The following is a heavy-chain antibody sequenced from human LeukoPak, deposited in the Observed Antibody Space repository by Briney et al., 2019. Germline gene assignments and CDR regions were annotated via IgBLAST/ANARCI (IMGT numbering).Heavy chain of an antibody. CDR2: IYTSGST. J-gene: IGHJ4*02. D-gene: IGHD5-12*01. Sequence: PSETLSLTCAVSGGSISSYYWSWIRQPAGKGLEWIGRIYTSGSTNYNPSLKSRVTMSVDTSKNQFSLKLSSVTAADTAVYYCARRSGQWLRFGYFDYWGQGTLVTVSS. CDR3: ARRSGQWLRFGYFDY. V-gene: IGHV4-4*07. CDR1: GGSISSYY.